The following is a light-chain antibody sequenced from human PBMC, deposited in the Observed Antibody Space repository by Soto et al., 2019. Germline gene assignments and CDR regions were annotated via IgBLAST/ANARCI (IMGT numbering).Light chain of an antibody. V-gene: IGKV3-11*01. J-gene: IGKJ5*01. Sequence: VLTQSPVTLSLSPGERATLSCRASQSFRGLLAWYQQKPGQAPRLLIYDAYNRATGIPPRFSGSGSVTDFTLTISSLEPEDSAGYYCQQRHMWPITFGQGTRLEIK. CDR3: QQRHMWPIT. CDR1: QSFRGL. CDR2: DAY.